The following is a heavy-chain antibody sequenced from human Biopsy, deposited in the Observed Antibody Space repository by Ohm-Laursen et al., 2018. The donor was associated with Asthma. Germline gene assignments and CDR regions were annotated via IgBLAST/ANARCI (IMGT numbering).Heavy chain of an antibody. CDR3: ARTYYDVLTGQANDAFAI. V-gene: IGHV1-3*01. CDR2: INAGNGNT. D-gene: IGHD3-9*01. J-gene: IGHJ3*02. Sequence: ASVKLSCKPSGSTFINYAIHWVRQAPGQRLEWMGWINAGNGNTKYSQKFQGRVTITRDTSTSTAYMELSSLRSEDTAVYYCARTYYDVLTGQANDAFAIWGQGTMVTVSS. CDR1: GSTFINYA.